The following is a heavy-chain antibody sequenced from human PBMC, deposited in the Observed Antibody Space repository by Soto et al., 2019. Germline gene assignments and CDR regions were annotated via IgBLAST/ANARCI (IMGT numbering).Heavy chain of an antibody. Sequence: GESLKISCKGSGYRFSSYWIAWVRQRPGKGLEWMGLIYPGDSDTRYSPPFQGQVTISADKSINTAHLQWSGLKASDTAVYYCARSRIVGASDSFDIWGHGTMATVSS. J-gene: IGHJ3*02. CDR3: ARSRIVGASDSFDI. CDR1: GYRFSSYW. CDR2: IYPGDSDT. V-gene: IGHV5-51*01. D-gene: IGHD1-26*01.